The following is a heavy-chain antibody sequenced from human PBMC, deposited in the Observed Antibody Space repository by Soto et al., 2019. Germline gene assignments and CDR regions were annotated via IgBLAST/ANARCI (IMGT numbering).Heavy chain of an antibody. CDR1: GFTFSSYW. Sequence: GGSLRLSCAASGFTFSSYWMSWFRQAPGKGLEWVANIKQDGSEKYSVDSVKGRFTISRDNAKNSLYLQMNSLRAEDTAIYYCAKIRLLTTVDYWGQGTLVTVPS. V-gene: IGHV3-7*03. J-gene: IGHJ4*02. CDR2: IKQDGSEK. D-gene: IGHD4-17*01. CDR3: AKIRLLTTVDY.